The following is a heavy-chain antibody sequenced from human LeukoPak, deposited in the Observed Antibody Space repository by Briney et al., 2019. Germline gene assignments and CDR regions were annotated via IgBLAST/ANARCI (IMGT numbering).Heavy chain of an antibody. D-gene: IGHD3-3*01. Sequence: GGSLRLSCAASGFTFSSYAMHWVRQAPGKGLEWVAVISYDGSNKYYADSVKGRFTISRDNSKNTLYLQMNSLRAEDTAVNYCARAALRFLEWLFDVGRYDYWGQGTLVTVSS. CDR3: ARAALRFLEWLFDVGRYDY. CDR1: GFTFSSYA. V-gene: IGHV3-30-3*01. CDR2: ISYDGSNK. J-gene: IGHJ4*02.